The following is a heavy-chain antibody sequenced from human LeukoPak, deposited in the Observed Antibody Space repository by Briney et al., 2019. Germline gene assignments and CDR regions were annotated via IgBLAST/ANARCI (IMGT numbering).Heavy chain of an antibody. CDR1: GGSISSYY. V-gene: IGHV4-4*07. D-gene: IGHD3-22*01. CDR2: IYTSGST. J-gene: IGHJ4*02. CDR3: ARDSSSGYLDY. Sequence: SETLSLTCTVSGGSISSYYWSWIRQPAGKGVEWIGRIYTSGSTNYNPSLKSRVTISVDRSKNQFSLKLSSVTAADTAVYYCARDSSSGYLDYWGQGTLVTVSS.